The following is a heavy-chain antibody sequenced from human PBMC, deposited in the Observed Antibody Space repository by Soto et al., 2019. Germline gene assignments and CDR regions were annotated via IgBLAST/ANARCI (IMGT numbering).Heavy chain of an antibody. Sequence: GGSLRLSCAASGFSFSSYWMSWARQAPGKGLEWVANIKQDGSEKYYADSVKGRFTISRDNAENSLYLQMNSLRAEDTAVYFCARDMDFDYWGQGTQVTVSS. CDR1: GFSFSSYW. J-gene: IGHJ4*02. CDR3: ARDMDFDY. CDR2: IKQDGSEK. V-gene: IGHV3-7*05. D-gene: IGHD3-10*01.